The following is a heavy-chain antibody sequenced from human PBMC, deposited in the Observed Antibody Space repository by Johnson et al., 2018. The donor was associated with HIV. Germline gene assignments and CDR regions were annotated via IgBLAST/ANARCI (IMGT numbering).Heavy chain of an antibody. CDR2: IRNDGSKK. J-gene: IGHJ3*02. D-gene: IGHD6-13*01. CDR1: GFTFSSYA. Sequence: QVLLVESGGGVVQPGRSLRVSCAASGFTFSSYAMHWVRQAPGKGLEWVAVIRNDGSKKYYADSVKGRFTISRDNAKNTLYLQMNSLRAEDTAVYYCARGGMDDAFDIWGQGTMVTVSS. CDR3: ARGGMDDAFDI. V-gene: IGHV3-30*04.